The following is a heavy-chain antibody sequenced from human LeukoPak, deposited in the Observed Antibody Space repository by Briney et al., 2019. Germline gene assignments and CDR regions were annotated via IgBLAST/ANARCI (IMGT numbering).Heavy chain of an antibody. CDR3: AREAFYFGSGSTAFDY. D-gene: IGHD3-22*01. J-gene: IGHJ4*02. V-gene: IGHV1-2*02. CDR1: QYALTGHY. Sequence: ASVKVSCKASQYALTGHYMHWVRQAPGQGLEWMGLINPSNGDTNSAQKFQGRVTMTRDMSIDTAYMELRRLRSDDTAVYYCAREAFYFGSGSTAFDYWGQGTLVTVSS. CDR2: INPSNGDT.